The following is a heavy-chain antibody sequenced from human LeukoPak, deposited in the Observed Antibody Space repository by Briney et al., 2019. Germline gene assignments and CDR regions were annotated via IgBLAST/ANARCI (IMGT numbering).Heavy chain of an antibody. D-gene: IGHD3-22*01. V-gene: IGHV3-23*01. CDR3: AKDLYDSSGSRYVY. CDR1: GFTFSNYA. J-gene: IGHJ4*02. Sequence: GGSLRLSCAASGFTFSNYAMSWVRQAPGKGLEWVSAMSGSGSSTWYADSVKGRLTISRDNSKSTLFLQMNSLRAEDTAVYYCAKDLYDSSGSRYVYWGQGTLVTVSS. CDR2: MSGSGSST.